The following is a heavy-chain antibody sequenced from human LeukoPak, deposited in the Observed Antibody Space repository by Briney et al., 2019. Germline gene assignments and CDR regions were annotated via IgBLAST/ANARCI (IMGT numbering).Heavy chain of an antibody. CDR1: GDSISGSNW. Sequence: PSETLSLTCDVSGDSISGSNWWNWVRQPPGKGLEWIGGVYHSGSTSYNPSLKSRVTMSVDKSKNQFSLELRSETAADTAVFYCVRRRYNYGFDSWGQGTLVTVSS. CDR3: VRRRYNYGFDS. J-gene: IGHJ4*02. V-gene: IGHV4-4*02. CDR2: VYHSGST. D-gene: IGHD5-18*01.